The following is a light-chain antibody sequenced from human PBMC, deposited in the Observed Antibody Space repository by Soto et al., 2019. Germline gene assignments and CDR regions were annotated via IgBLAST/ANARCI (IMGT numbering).Light chain of an antibody. CDR2: AAS. CDR1: QGISNY. CDR3: QRYNSAPRT. J-gene: IGKJ3*01. V-gene: IGKV1-27*01. Sequence: DIQMTQSPSSLSASVGDRVSITCRASQGISNYLAWYQQKPGRVPRLLIYAASTLQSGVPSRFSGSGSGTDFTLTISSLQPEDVATYYCQRYNSAPRTFGPGTKVDIK.